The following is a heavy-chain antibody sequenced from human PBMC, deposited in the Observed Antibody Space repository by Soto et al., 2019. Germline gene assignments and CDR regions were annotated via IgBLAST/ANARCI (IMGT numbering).Heavy chain of an antibody. Sequence: PGGSLRLSCAASGFTFSSYSMNWVRQAPGKGLEWVSSISSSSSYIYYADSVKGRFTISRDNAKNSLYLQMNSLRAEDTAVYYCARRIGGYSYGSHYFDYWGQGTLVTVPQ. J-gene: IGHJ4*02. D-gene: IGHD5-18*01. CDR1: GFTFSSYS. V-gene: IGHV3-21*01. CDR2: ISSSSSYI. CDR3: ARRIGGYSYGSHYFDY.